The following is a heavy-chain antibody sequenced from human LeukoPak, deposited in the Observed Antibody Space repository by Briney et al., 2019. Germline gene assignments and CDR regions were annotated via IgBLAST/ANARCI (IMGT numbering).Heavy chain of an antibody. CDR1: GFTFSSYA. D-gene: IGHD5-12*01. J-gene: IGHJ4*02. Sequence: PGGSLRLSCAASGFTFSSYAMSWVRQAPGKGLEWVGQISQGGSEKYFVDSVRGRFTISRDNSKNTLYLQMNSLRAEDTAVYYCAKDLFPRYSGYGSSFDYWGQGTLVTVSS. CDR2: ISQGGSEK. V-gene: IGHV3-7*03. CDR3: AKDLFPRYSGYGSSFDY.